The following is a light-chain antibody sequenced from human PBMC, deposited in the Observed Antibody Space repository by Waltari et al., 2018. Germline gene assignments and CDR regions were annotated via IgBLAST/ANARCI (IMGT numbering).Light chain of an antibody. CDR1: QRLTVA. V-gene: IGKV3-20*01. J-gene: IGKJ1*01. Sequence: EIVLTKSPGTLSLSPGERATLACRASQRLTVALVWYQRKPGQAPRLLIYGASTRAAGIPDRFSGSGYGTDFSLTISRLEPEDSAVYYCQNYERLPATFGQGTKVEIK. CDR2: GAS. CDR3: QNYERLPAT.